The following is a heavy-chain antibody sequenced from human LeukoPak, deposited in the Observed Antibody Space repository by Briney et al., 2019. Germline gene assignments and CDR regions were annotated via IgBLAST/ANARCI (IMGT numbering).Heavy chain of an antibody. V-gene: IGHV1-2*02. CDR1: GYTFTGYY. J-gene: IGHJ5*02. CDR3: ARDSDYGDGFDP. CDR2: INPNSGGT. D-gene: IGHD4-17*01. Sequence: GASVKVSCKVSGYTFTGYYMHWVRQAPGQGLEWMGWINPNSGGTNYAQKFQGRVTMTRDTSISTAYMELSRLRSDDTAVYYCARDSDYGDGFDPWGQGTLVTVSS.